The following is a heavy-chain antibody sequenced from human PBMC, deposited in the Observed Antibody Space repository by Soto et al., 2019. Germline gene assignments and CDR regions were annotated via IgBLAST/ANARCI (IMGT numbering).Heavy chain of an antibody. CDR1: GVSITGSY. D-gene: IGHD2-15*01. J-gene: IGHJ4*02. CDR3: AIDMRGGGSSLAGCGY. Sequence: SETLSLTCSVSGVSITGSYWSWIRQPPGKTLEWIGYVYHSGTTTYNPSLKSRVSISVDTSKNQFSLRLTSVIAADTAVYYCAIDMRGGGSSLAGCGYWGKGIRVIFCS. V-gene: IGHV4-59*01. CDR2: VYHSGTT.